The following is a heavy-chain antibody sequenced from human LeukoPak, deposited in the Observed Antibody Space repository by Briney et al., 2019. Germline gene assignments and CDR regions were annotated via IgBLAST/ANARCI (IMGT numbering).Heavy chain of an antibody. V-gene: IGHV1-46*01. CDR3: ARTNSGSYPYQTLFDY. Sequence: GASVKVSCKASGYTFTSYYMHWVRQAPGQGLEWMGIINPSGGSTSYAQKFQGRVTMTRDTSTSTVYMELSSLRSEDTAVYYCARTNSGSYPYQTLFDYWGQGTLVTVSS. D-gene: IGHD1-26*01. CDR2: INPSGGST. J-gene: IGHJ4*02. CDR1: GYTFTSYY.